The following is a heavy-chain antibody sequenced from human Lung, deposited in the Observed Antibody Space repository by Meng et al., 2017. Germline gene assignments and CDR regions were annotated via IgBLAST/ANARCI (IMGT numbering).Heavy chain of an antibody. J-gene: IGHJ2*01. Sequence: QWQLQESGPGLVKPSQTLSLTCTVSGGSISSSNYYWSWIRQPPGKGLEWSGHIYNSGSTYYNPSLKSRITISVDTSKNQFSLKLSSVTAADTAVYYCARGRKGYFDLWGRGTLVTVSS. CDR1: GGSISSSNYY. CDR2: IYNSGST. V-gene: IGHV4-30-4*01. D-gene: IGHD1-14*01. CDR3: ARGRKGYFDL.